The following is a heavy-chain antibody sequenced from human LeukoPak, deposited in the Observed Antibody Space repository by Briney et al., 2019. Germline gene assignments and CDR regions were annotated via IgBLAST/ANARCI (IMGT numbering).Heavy chain of an antibody. CDR2: IYTSGST. V-gene: IGHV4-61*02. Sequence: SQTLSLTCTVSGGSISSGSYYWSWIRQPAGKGLEWIGRIYTSGSTNYNPSLKGRVTISVDTSKNQFSLKLSSVTAADTAVYYCARLQSGWFYFDYWGQGTLVTVTS. J-gene: IGHJ4*02. CDR3: ARLQSGWFYFDY. CDR1: GGSISSGSYY. D-gene: IGHD6-19*01.